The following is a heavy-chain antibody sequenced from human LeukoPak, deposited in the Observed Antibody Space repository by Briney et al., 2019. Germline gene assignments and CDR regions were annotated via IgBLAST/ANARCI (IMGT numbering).Heavy chain of an antibody. J-gene: IGHJ6*04. D-gene: IGHD2-15*01. CDR2: INHSGST. CDR3: ARGIPASDV. CDR1: GGSFSGYY. Sequence: SETLSLTCAVYGGSFSGYYWSWIRQPPGKGLEWIGEINHSGSTNYNPSLKSRVTISVDTSKNQFSLKPSSVTAADTAVYYCARGIPASDVWGKGTTVTVSS. V-gene: IGHV4-34*01.